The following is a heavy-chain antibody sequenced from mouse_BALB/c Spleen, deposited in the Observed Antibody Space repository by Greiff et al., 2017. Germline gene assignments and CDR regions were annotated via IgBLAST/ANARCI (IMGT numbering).Heavy chain of an antibody. D-gene: IGHD2-3*01. CDR1: GYTFTSYW. Sequence: VKLQESGAELAKPGASVKMSCKASGYTFTSYWMHWVKQRPGQGLEWIGYINPSTGYTEYNQKFKDKATLTADKSSSTAYMQLSSLTSEDSAVYYCARGKDGLLRFAYWGQGTLVTVSA. V-gene: IGHV1-7*01. CDR2: INPSTGYT. CDR3: ARGKDGLLRFAY. J-gene: IGHJ3*01.